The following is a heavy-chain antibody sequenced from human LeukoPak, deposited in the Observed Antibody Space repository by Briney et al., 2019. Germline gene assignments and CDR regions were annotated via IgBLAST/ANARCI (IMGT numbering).Heavy chain of an antibody. D-gene: IGHD3-10*01. Sequence: GRSLRLSCAASGFTFSSYAMHWVRQAPGKGLEWVAVISYDGGNKYYADSVKGRFTISRDNSKNTLYLQMNSLRAEDTAVYYCARERFGETDDAFDIWGQGTMVTVSS. J-gene: IGHJ3*02. V-gene: IGHV3-30-3*01. CDR1: GFTFSSYA. CDR3: ARERFGETDDAFDI. CDR2: ISYDGGNK.